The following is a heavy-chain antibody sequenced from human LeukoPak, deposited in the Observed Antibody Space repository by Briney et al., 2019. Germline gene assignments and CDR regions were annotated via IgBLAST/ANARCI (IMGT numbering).Heavy chain of an antibody. Sequence: NPSETLSLTCTVSGGSISSGSYYWSWIRQPAGKGLEWIGRIYTSGSTNYNPSLKSRVTISVDTSKNQFSLQLSSVTAADTAVYYCAREHIVAVIAMVAFDIWGQGTMVTVSS. CDR3: AREHIVAVIAMVAFDI. CDR1: GGSISSGSYY. J-gene: IGHJ3*02. CDR2: IYTSGST. V-gene: IGHV4-61*02. D-gene: IGHD2-21*01.